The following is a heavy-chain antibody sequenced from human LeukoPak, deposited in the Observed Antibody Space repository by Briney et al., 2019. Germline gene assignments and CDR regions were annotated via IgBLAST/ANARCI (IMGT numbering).Heavy chain of an antibody. V-gene: IGHV3-23*01. CDR1: GFSFSSYA. CDR3: AKVGAAAGTNEDYYYYYYMDV. Sequence: PGGSLRLSCAASGFSFSSYAMSWVRQAPGNGLEWVSGISGGGETTYYSDSVKGRFTISRDNSKNTLYLQMNSLRAEDTAVYYCAKVGAAAGTNEDYYYYYYMDVWGKGTTVTVSS. J-gene: IGHJ6*03. D-gene: IGHD6-13*01. CDR2: ISGGGETT.